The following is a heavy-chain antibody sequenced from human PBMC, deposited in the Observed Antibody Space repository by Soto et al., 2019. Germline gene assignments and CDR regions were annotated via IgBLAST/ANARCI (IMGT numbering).Heavy chain of an antibody. CDR1: GFTFSSYS. J-gene: IGHJ4*02. CDR2: ISSSSSTI. CDR3: ARVPQYYDSSGYGY. D-gene: IGHD3-22*01. Sequence: GGSLRLSCAASGFTFSSYSMNWVRQAPGKGLEWVSYISSSSSTIYYADSVKGRFTISRDNAKNSLYLQMNSLRDEDTAVYYCARVPQYYDSSGYGYWGQGTLVTVSS. V-gene: IGHV3-48*02.